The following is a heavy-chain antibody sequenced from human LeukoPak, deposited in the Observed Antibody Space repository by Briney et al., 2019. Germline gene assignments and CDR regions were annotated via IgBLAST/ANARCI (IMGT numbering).Heavy chain of an antibody. V-gene: IGHV1-46*01. J-gene: IGHJ4*02. CDR3: ARGALGYCSSTSCYNGLDY. CDR2: INPSGGST. Sequence: ASVKVSCKASGYTFTSYYMHWVRQAPGQGLEWMGIINPSGGSTSYAQKFQGRVTMTRDMSTSTVYMELSSLRSEDTAVYYCARGALGYCSSTSCYNGLDYWGQGTLVTVSS. CDR1: GYTFTSYY. D-gene: IGHD2-2*02.